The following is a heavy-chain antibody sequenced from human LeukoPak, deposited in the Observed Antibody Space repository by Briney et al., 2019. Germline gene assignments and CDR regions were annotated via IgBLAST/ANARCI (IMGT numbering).Heavy chain of an antibody. J-gene: IGHJ4*02. CDR3: AKWTVISGYYHIDY. D-gene: IGHD2-15*01. CDR2: IKEDGSVK. CDR1: GFTFSSYE. V-gene: IGHV3-7*01. Sequence: GGSLRLSCAASGFTFSSYEMNWVRQAPGKGLEWVANIKEDGSVKYYMDSVKGRFTISRDNAKNSQYLQMNSLRAEDTAVYYCAKWTVISGYYHIDYWGQGTLVTVSS.